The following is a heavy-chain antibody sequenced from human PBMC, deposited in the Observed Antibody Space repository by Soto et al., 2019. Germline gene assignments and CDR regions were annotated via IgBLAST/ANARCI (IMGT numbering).Heavy chain of an antibody. CDR3: ARESNCGGDCYYFDY. CDR1: GYTFTSYY. V-gene: IGHV1-46*01. Sequence: QVQLVQSGAEVKKPGASVKVSCKASGYTFTSYYMHWVRQAPGQGLEWMGIINPSGGSTSYAPKFQGRVTMTRDTSTSTVYMELSSLRSEDTAVYYCARESNCGGDCYYFDYWGQGTLVTVSS. J-gene: IGHJ4*02. CDR2: INPSGGST. D-gene: IGHD2-21*02.